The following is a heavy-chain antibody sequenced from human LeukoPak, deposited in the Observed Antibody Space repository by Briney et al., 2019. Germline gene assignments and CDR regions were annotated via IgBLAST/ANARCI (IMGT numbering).Heavy chain of an antibody. V-gene: IGHV3-7*01. J-gene: IGHJ4*02. CDR1: GFTFSSYS. CDR3: ARHNWYQFDY. D-gene: IGHD1-1*01. CDR2: IKHDGSEQ. Sequence: GRSLRLSCTASGFTFSSYSMTWVRQAPGKGLEWVANIKHDGSEQYYVDSVRGRVTISRDNAKNSVHLQMNNLRVEDTAVYFCARHNWYQFDYWGQGTLVTASS.